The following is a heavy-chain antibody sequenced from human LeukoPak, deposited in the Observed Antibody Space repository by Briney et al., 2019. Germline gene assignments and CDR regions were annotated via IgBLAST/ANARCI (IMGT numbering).Heavy chain of an antibody. V-gene: IGHV4-59*08. CDR1: GGSISSHS. CDR2: IYSSGTT. CDR3: ARPGGDYGDHTFDY. J-gene: IGHJ4*02. Sequence: PSETLSLTCTVSGGSISSHSWNWIRQPPGKGLEWIAYIYSSGTTNYNPSLKSRVTISVDTSKNQFSLKLSSVTAADTAVYYCARPGGDYGDHTFDYWGQGTLVTVSS. D-gene: IGHD4-17*01.